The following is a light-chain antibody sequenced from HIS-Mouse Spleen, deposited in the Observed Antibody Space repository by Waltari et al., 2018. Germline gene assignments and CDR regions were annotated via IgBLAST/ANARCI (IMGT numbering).Light chain of an antibody. CDR3: CSYAGSSTFVVV. Sequence: QSALTQPASVSGSPGQSITISCTGTSSDVGSYNLVSGYQQHPGNAPKLMIYEGSKRPSGVSNRFSGSKSGNTASLTISGLQAEDEADYYCCSYAGSSTFVVVFGGGTKLTVL. J-gene: IGLJ2*01. CDR2: EGS. V-gene: IGLV2-23*03. CDR1: SSDVGSYNL.